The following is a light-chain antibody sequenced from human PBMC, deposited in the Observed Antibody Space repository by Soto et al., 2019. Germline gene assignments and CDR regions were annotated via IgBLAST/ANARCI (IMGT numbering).Light chain of an antibody. CDR3: AAWDDSLNGVL. J-gene: IGLJ2*01. Sequence: QSVLTQPPSASGTPGQRVTISCSGSSSNIGSNTVNWYQQFPGTAPKLLIYSNSQRPSGVPDRFSGSKSGTSASLAISGLXXXDEADYYCAAWDDSLNGVLFGGGTKLTVL. CDR1: SSNIGSNT. CDR2: SNS. V-gene: IGLV1-44*01.